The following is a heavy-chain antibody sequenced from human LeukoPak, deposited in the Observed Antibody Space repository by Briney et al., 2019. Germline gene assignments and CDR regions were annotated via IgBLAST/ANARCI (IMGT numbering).Heavy chain of an antibody. CDR2: IYSGGST. V-gene: IGHV3-53*01. J-gene: IGHJ5*02. CDR1: GFTVSSNY. D-gene: IGHD4-23*01. CDR3: ARVGDYGGNIWFDP. Sequence: GGSLRLSCAASGFTVSSNYMSWVRQAPGKGLEWVSVIYSGGSTYYADSVKGRFTISRDNSKNTLYLQMNSLRAEDTAVYYCARVGDYGGNIWFDPWGQGTPVTVSS.